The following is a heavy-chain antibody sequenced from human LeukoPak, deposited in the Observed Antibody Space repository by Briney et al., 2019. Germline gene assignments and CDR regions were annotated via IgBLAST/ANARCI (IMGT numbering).Heavy chain of an antibody. J-gene: IGHJ1*01. CDR3: ARGTHEQLGFQH. Sequence: PGGSLRLSCAASGFTFSGYWMHWVRQAPGKGLVWVSRINTDGSSTSYADSVKGRFTISRDNAKNTLYLQMNSLRAEDTAVYYCARGTHEQLGFQHWGQGTLVTVSS. CDR2: INTDGSST. D-gene: IGHD6-13*01. V-gene: IGHV3-74*01. CDR1: GFTFSGYW.